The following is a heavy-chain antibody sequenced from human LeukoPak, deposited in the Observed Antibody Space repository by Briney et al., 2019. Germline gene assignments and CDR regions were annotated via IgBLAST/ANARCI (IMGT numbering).Heavy chain of an antibody. CDR3: ARDRSGSYYNAFDY. J-gene: IGHJ4*02. CDR2: IWYDGSNK. CDR1: GFTFSSYG. D-gene: IGHD1-26*01. V-gene: IGHV3-33*01. Sequence: GGSLRLSCAASGFTFSSYGMHWVRQAPGKGLEWVAVIWYDGSNKYYADSVKGRFTISRDNSKNTLYLQMNSLRAEDTAVYYCARDRSGSYYNAFDYWGQGTLVTVSS.